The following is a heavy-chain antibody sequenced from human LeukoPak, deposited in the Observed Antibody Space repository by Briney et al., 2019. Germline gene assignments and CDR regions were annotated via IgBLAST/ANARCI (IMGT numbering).Heavy chain of an antibody. V-gene: IGHV3-30*02. Sequence: GGSLRLSCAASGFTFSSYGMHWVRQAPGKGLEWVAFIRYDGSNKYYADSVKGRITISRDNSKNTLYLQMNSLRAEDTAVYYCANIVSSYYYYMDVWGKGTTVTVSS. CDR2: IRYDGSNK. D-gene: IGHD5/OR15-5a*01. J-gene: IGHJ6*03. CDR3: ANIVSSYYYYMDV. CDR1: GFTFSSYG.